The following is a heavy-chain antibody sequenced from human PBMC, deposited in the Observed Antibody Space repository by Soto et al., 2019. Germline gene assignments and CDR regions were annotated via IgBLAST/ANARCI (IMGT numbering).Heavy chain of an antibody. Sequence: QVQLVQSGGGVVQPGRSLRLSCAASGFNFNTYFMHWVRQAPGKGLEWVAMIFPNGRDKEYADPVKGRFTISRDNSKNRMSLQLTSLRPKDTAGFYCARENKQGTNCDLAYWGQGALVTVSS. J-gene: IGHJ4*02. CDR2: IFPNGRDK. CDR1: GFNFNTYF. CDR3: ARENKQGTNCDLAY. D-gene: IGHD7-27*01. V-gene: IGHV3-30*13.